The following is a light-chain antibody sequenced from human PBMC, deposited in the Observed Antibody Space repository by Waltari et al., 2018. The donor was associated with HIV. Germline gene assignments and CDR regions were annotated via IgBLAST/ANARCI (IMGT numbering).Light chain of an antibody. CDR1: QIVNPF. CDR2: AAS. CDR3: QQRGNWLT. Sequence: EIVLTQSPATLSLSPGAGSTLSCTARQIVNPFFALYQIQPGPAPRLLIYAASYRATGVPARFSGSWSATYYPLTISTLAPEAFAFYYCQQRGNWLTFGGGTNVEIK. J-gene: IGKJ4*01. V-gene: IGKV3-11*01.